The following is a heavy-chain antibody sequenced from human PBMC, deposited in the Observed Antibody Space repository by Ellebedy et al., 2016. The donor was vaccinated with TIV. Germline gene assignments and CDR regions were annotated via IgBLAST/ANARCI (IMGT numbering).Heavy chain of an antibody. CDR2: MRPDGSEK. CDR1: GFIFSSYW. D-gene: IGHD3-10*01. V-gene: IGHV3-7*03. Sequence: GESLKISCAASGFIFSSYWINWVRQAPGKGLEWVANMRPDGSEKYYVDSVKGRFTISRDNAKNSLYLQMNSLRAEDTAVYYCARGGDLWLGARNWFDPWGQGVLVTVSS. J-gene: IGHJ5*02. CDR3: ARGGDLWLGARNWFDP.